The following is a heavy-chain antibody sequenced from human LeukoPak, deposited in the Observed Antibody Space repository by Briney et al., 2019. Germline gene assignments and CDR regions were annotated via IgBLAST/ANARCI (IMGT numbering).Heavy chain of an antibody. J-gene: IGHJ4*02. V-gene: IGHV3-21*01. D-gene: IGHD5-18*01. CDR1: GFTFSSYS. Sequence: KPGGSLRLSCAASGFTFSSYSMNWVRQAPGKGLEWVSSISSSSSYIYYADSVKGRFTISRDNAKNSLYLQMNSLRAEDTAVYYCARSRPRIQLWTTPGLDYWGQGTLVTVSS. CDR2: ISSSSSYI. CDR3: ARSRPRIQLWTTPGLDY.